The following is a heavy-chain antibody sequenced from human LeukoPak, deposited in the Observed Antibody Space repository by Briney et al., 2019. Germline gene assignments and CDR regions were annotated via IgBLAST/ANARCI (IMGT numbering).Heavy chain of an antibody. V-gene: IGHV4-59*01. CDR2: IFYSGST. Sequence: SETLSLTCTVSGGSISNYYWSWIRQPPGKGLEWIGYIFYSGSTNYNPSLKSRVTISEDTTKNQFSLNLTSVTAADTAVYYCARDFDYWGQGTLVTVSS. CDR1: GGSISNYY. CDR3: ARDFDY. J-gene: IGHJ4*02.